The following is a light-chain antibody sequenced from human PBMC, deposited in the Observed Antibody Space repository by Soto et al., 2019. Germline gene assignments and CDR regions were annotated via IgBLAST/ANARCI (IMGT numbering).Light chain of an antibody. V-gene: IGKV3-15*01. Sequence: EIVMTQSPATLSVSPGERATLSCRASQSVSNNLAWYQKKPGQDPRLLIYGASTRATGIPARFSGGGSGTEFTLIISSLHSEDFAVYYCQQYNNWWTFGQGTRVEIK. CDR1: QSVSNN. J-gene: IGKJ1*01. CDR2: GAS. CDR3: QQYNNWWT.